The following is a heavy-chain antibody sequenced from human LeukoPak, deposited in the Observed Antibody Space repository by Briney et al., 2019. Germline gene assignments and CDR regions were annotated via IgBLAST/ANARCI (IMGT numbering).Heavy chain of an antibody. CDR1: GYTFTGYY. Sequence: ASVTVSCKASGYTFTGYYMHWVRQAPGQGLEWMGWINPNSGGTNYAQKSQGRVTMTRDTSISTAYMELSRLRSDDTAVYYCARTSCSSTSCYTGTGGFDYWGQGTLVTVSS. J-gene: IGHJ4*02. CDR3: ARTSCSSTSCYTGTGGFDY. V-gene: IGHV1-2*02. CDR2: INPNSGGT. D-gene: IGHD2-2*02.